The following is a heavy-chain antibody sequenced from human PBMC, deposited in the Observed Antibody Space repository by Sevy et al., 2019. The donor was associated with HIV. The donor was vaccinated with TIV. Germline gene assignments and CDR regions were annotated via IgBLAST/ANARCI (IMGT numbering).Heavy chain of an antibody. D-gene: IGHD6-13*01. CDR2: INQDGSTN. CDR1: GFSFHAYW. Sequence: GGSLRLSCAGSGFSFHAYWMHWVRQAPGKGLEWLANINQDGSTNYYADSVKGRFTISRDNAKNLVYLQMNSLRPEDTGLYYCARAIAAAAGFRGQGTLVTVSS. V-gene: IGHV3-7*01. CDR3: ARAIAAAAGF. J-gene: IGHJ4*02.